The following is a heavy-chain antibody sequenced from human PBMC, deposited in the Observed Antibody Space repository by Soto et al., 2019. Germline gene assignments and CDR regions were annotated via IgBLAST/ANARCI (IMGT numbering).Heavy chain of an antibody. J-gene: IGHJ4*02. D-gene: IGHD3-9*01. CDR3: ARDRPYYDILSNVYFDY. Sequence: GGSRRLSCAASGFTFSDYYMSWIRQAPGKGLEWVSYISSSGSTIYYADSVKGRFTISRDNAKNSLYLQMNSLRAEDTAVYYCARDRPYYDILSNVYFDYWGQGTLVTVSS. V-gene: IGHV3-11*01. CDR2: ISSSGSTI. CDR1: GFTFSDYY.